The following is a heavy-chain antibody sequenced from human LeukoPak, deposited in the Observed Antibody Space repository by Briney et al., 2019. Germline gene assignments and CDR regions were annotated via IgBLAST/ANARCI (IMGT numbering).Heavy chain of an antibody. CDR3: AKDRRRFWSGYLDY. Sequence: SWIRQHPGKGLEWVSGISDSGSSTYYADSVKGRFTISRDNSKNTLYLQMNSLTAEDTAVYYCAKDRRRFWSGYLDYWGQGALVTVSS. CDR2: ISDSGSST. J-gene: IGHJ4*02. V-gene: IGHV3-23*01. D-gene: IGHD3-3*01.